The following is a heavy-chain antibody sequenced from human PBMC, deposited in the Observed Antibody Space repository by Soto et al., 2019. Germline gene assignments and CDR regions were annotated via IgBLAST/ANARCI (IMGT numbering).Heavy chain of an antibody. CDR1: GFSVSDNY. Sequence: PGGSLRLSCVVSGFSVSDNYMSWVRQAPGKGLEWVSVIYRGDATQYADSVKGRFTISRDNSNNTVYLQMNSLRAEDTAVYYCSRGGSDSSRADAFDIWGQGTMVTVSS. J-gene: IGHJ3*02. V-gene: IGHV3-53*01. CDR2: IYRGDAT. CDR3: SRGGSDSSRADAFDI. D-gene: IGHD2-15*01.